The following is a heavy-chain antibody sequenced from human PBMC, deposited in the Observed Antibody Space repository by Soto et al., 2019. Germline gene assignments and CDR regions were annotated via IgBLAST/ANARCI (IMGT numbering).Heavy chain of an antibody. CDR3: ARAMYYDDSSGYGIAAFDI. CDR1: GGSISSGGYY. V-gene: IGHV4-31*03. J-gene: IGHJ3*02. Sequence: SETLSLTCTVSGGSISSGGYYWSWIRQHPGKGLEWIGYIYYSGSTYYNPSLKSRVTISVDTSKNQFSLKLSSVTAADTAVYYCARAMYYDDSSGYGIAAFDIWGQGTMVTVSS. CDR2: IYYSGST. D-gene: IGHD3-22*01.